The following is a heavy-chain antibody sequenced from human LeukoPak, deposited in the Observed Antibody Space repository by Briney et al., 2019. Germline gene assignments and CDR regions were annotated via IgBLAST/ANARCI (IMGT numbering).Heavy chain of an antibody. J-gene: IGHJ4*02. V-gene: IGHV4-59*01. Sequence: PSVTLSLTCTVSGGSISSYYWSWIRQPPGKGLEWIGYIYYSGSTNYNPSLKSRVTISVDTSKNQFSLKLSSVTAADTAVYYCARDRTHFDYWGQGTLVTVSS. CDR1: GGSISSYY. CDR3: ARDRTHFDY. D-gene: IGHD1-14*01. CDR2: IYYSGST.